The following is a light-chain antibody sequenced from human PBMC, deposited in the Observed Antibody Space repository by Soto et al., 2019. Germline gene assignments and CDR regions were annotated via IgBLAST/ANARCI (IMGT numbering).Light chain of an antibody. CDR2: ENN. J-gene: IGLJ3*02. Sequence: QSVLTQPPSVSAAPGQTVTISCSGSSSNIGNNYVSWYQQLPGTSPTLLIYENNKRPSGIPDRFSGSKSGTSATLGITGLQTGDEADYYCGTWDSSLGEVFGGGTKLTVL. CDR3: GTWDSSLGEV. CDR1: SSNIGNNY. V-gene: IGLV1-51*02.